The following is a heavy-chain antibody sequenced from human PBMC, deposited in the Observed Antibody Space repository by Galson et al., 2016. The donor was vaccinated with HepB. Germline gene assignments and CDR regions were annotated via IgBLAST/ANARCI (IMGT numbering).Heavy chain of an antibody. Sequence: QSGAEVKKPGDSLKISCKKSGYRITNYWIGWVRQMPGKGLEWMGIICPGDSDTRYNPSFQGQVTISADKSINTAYLQWSSLKASDSAMYYCTRTAYDYAWGSLYDWGQGTLVTVSS. CDR3: TRTAYDYAWGSLYD. V-gene: IGHV5-51*01. CDR2: ICPGDSDT. D-gene: IGHD3-16*01. J-gene: IGHJ4*02. CDR1: GYRITNYW.